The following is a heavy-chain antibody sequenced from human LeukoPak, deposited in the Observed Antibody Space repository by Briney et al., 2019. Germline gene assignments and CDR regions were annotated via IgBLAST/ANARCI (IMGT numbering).Heavy chain of an antibody. D-gene: IGHD3-10*01. CDR1: GRSFSGYY. Sequence: SETLSLTCAVSGRSFSGYYWTWIRQSPGKGLEWIGEIDHSETINYNPSLKSRVTMSVDTSKSQFSLNLTSVTAADTAVYYCARGRRYYYGSGFYYWGQGTLVTVSS. CDR2: IDHSETI. CDR3: ARGRRYYYGSGFYY. V-gene: IGHV4-34*01. J-gene: IGHJ4*02.